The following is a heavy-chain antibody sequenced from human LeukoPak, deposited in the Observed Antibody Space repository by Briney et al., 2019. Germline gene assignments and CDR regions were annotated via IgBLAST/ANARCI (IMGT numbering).Heavy chain of an antibody. Sequence: SETLSLTCNVSSGSISNGGYHWSWIRQPPGKGLEWIGYIYHTGITYYNPSLKSRVTVSVDRSENQFSLKLSSVTAADTAVYHCARVYRLGTFDIWGQGTMVTVSS. CDR3: ARVYRLGTFDI. CDR2: IYHTGIT. V-gene: IGHV4-30-2*01. CDR1: SGSISNGGYH. J-gene: IGHJ3*02. D-gene: IGHD2-2*02.